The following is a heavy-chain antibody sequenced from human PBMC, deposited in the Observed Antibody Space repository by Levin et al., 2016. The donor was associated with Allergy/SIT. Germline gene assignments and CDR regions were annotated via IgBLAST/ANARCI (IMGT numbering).Heavy chain of an antibody. CDR3: ARHPAVGGNPDY. CDR2: INGDGVGT. Sequence: LKISCAASGFPFSTYALTWVRQAPGKGLEWLSAINGDGVGTFYADSVKGRFTISRDNAKSTLYLQMNSLRPEDTALYFCARHPAVGGNPDYWGQGTLVTVSS. J-gene: IGHJ4*02. CDR1: GFPFSTYA. V-gene: IGHV3-23*01. D-gene: IGHD4-23*01.